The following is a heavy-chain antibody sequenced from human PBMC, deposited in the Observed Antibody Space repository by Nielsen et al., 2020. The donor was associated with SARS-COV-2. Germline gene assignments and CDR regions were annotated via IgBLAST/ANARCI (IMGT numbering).Heavy chain of an antibody. CDR2: IWYDGSNK. CDR3: ARDHYYCSGGSCSSYYGMDV. CDR1: GFTFSSYG. V-gene: IGHV3-33*01. D-gene: IGHD2-15*01. J-gene: IGHJ6*02. Sequence: GESLKISCAASGFTFSSYGMHWVRQAPGKGLEWVAVIWYDGSNKYYADSVKGRFTISRDNSKNTLYLQMNSLRAEDTAVYYCARDHYYCSGGSCSSYYGMDVWGQGTTVTVSS.